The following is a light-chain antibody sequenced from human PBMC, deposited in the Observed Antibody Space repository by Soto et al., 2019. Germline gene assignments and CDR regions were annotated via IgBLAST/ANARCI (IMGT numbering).Light chain of an antibody. CDR3: ASFGGSSV. Sequence: QSALTQPRSVSGSPGQSVTISCTGTSSDVGTYNYVSWYQQHPGKAPKLMIYDVSQRPSGVPDRFSGSKSGNTASLTISGLQAEDEADYYCASFGGSSVFGTGTKLTVL. V-gene: IGLV2-11*01. J-gene: IGLJ1*01. CDR2: DVS. CDR1: SSDVGTYNY.